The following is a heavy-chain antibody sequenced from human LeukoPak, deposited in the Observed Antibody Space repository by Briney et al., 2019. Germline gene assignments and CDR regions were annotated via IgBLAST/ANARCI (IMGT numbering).Heavy chain of an antibody. CDR2: INPNSGGT. CDR1: GYTFTGYY. J-gene: IGHJ5*02. D-gene: IGHD1-1*01. CDR3: ARDSGTAANWFDP. V-gene: IGHV1-2*02. Sequence: GASVKVSCKASGYTFTGYYMHWVRQAPGQGLEWMGWINPNSGGTNYAQKFQGGVTMTRDTSISTAYMELSRLRSDDTAVYYCARDSGTAANWFDPWGQGTLVTVSS.